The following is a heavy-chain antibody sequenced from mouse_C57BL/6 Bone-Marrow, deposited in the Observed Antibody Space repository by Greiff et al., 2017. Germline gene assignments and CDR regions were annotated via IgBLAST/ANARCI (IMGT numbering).Heavy chain of an antibody. J-gene: IGHJ3*01. V-gene: IGHV1-26*01. CDR3: ARKVYYDAGWFAY. D-gene: IGHD2-4*01. Sequence: VQLQQSGPELVKPGASVKISCKASGYTFTDYYMNWVKQSPGKSLEWIGDINPNNGGTSYTQKFKGKATLTVDKSSSTAYMELRSLTSEDSAVYYCARKVYYDAGWFAYWGQGTLVTVSA. CDR2: INPNNGGT. CDR1: GYTFTDYY.